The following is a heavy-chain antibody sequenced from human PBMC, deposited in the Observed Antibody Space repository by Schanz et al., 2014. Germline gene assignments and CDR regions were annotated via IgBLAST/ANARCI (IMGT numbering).Heavy chain of an antibody. D-gene: IGHD3-22*01. Sequence: QVQLVQSGAEVKKPGSSVKVSCKASGDTFRSYTINWVRHAPGQGLEWMGIINLSGGSTNYAQKFQGRVTNTADKSTSTAYMDLSSLRPEDTAVYYCARSNYYDNSDYYNSFDYWGQGTLVTVSS. CDR2: INLSGGST. CDR3: ARSNYYDNSDYYNSFDY. V-gene: IGHV1-69*02. CDR1: GDTFRSYT. J-gene: IGHJ4*02.